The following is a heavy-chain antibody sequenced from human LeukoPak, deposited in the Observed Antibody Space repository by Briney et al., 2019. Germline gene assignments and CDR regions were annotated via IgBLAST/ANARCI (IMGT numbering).Heavy chain of an antibody. CDR2: INPNSGGT. CDR1: GYTFTGYY. Sequence: ASVKVPCKASGYTFTGYYMHWVRQAPGQGLEWMGWINPNSGGTNYAQKFQGRVTMTRDTSISTAYMELSRLRSDDTAVYYCARGADTAMVPDDYWGQGTLVTVSS. V-gene: IGHV1-2*02. CDR3: ARGADTAMVPDDY. J-gene: IGHJ4*02. D-gene: IGHD5-18*01.